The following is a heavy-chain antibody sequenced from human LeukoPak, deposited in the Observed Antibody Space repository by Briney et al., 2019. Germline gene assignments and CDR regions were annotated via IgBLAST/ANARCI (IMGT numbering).Heavy chain of an antibody. J-gene: IGHJ4*02. CDR3: ARRIAALGGYFDY. D-gene: IGHD6-6*01. Sequence: GESLKISCKGSGYSFTSYWIGWVRQMPGKGLEWMGIIYPGDSDTRYSPSFQGQVTISADKSISTAYLQWSSLKASDTGMYYCARRIAALGGYFDYWGQGTLVTVSS. CDR1: GYSFTSYW. V-gene: IGHV5-51*01. CDR2: IYPGDSDT.